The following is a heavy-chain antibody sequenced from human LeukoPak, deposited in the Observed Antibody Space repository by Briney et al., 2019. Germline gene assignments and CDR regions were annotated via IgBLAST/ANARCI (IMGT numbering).Heavy chain of an antibody. CDR1: GFTFSDYS. Sequence: GGSLRLSCAASGFTFSDYSMNWVRQTPGKGLEWVSSISSSSNYIYYSDSMKGRFTISRDNAKNSLYLQMNSLRAEDTAVYYCARDPRSSSGYSGYAFDIWGQGTVVTVSS. D-gene: IGHD3-22*01. CDR3: ARDPRSSSGYSGYAFDI. J-gene: IGHJ3*02. CDR2: ISSSSNYI. V-gene: IGHV3-21*01.